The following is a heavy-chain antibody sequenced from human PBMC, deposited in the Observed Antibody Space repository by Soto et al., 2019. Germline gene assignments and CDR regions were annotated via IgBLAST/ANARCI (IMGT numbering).Heavy chain of an antibody. CDR3: ARHRNYDILTGHPDY. CDR1: GYSFTSYW. Sequence: EVQLVQSGAEVKKPGESLKISCKGSGYSFTSYWIGWVRQMPGKGLEWMGIIYPGDSDNRYSPSFPGQVTISADKSSRTAYLQWSSLKASDTAVYYCARHRNYDILTGHPDYWGQGTLVTVSS. CDR2: IYPGDSDN. J-gene: IGHJ4*02. V-gene: IGHV5-51*01. D-gene: IGHD3-9*01.